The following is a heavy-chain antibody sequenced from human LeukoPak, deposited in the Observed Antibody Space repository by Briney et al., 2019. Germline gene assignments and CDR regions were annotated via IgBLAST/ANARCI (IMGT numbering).Heavy chain of an antibody. D-gene: IGHD3-3*01. CDR2: IKQDGSEK. CDR3: ARDRVTTYYDFWSGYSHMDV. V-gene: IGHV3-7*01. Sequence: GGTLRLSCAASGFTFSSYGMSWVRQAPGKGLEWVANIKQDGSEKYYVDSVKGRFTISRDNAKNSLYLQMNSLRAEDTAVYYCARDRVTTYYDFWSGYSHMDVWGKGTTVTVSS. CDR1: GFTFSSYG. J-gene: IGHJ6*03.